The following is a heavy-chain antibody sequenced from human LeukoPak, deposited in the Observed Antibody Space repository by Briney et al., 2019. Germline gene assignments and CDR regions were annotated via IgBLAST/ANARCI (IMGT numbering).Heavy chain of an antibody. Sequence: SVKVSCKASGGTFSSYAISWVRQAPGQGLEWMGGIIPFFGTANYAEKFQGRVTITADESASTAYMELSSLRSEDTAVYYCTRDLAITIFGVVIRTDAFDIWGQGTMVTVSS. CDR3: TRDLAITIFGVVIRTDAFDI. V-gene: IGHV1-69*13. D-gene: IGHD3-3*01. CDR1: GGTFSSYA. CDR2: IIPFFGTA. J-gene: IGHJ3*02.